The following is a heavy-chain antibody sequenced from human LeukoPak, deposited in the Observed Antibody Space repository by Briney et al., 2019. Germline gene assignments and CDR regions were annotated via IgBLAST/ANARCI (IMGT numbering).Heavy chain of an antibody. CDR1: GYTFTSYG. CDR2: ISAYNGNT. Sequence: GASVKVSCKASGYTFTSYGISWVRQAPGQGLEWMGWISAYNGNTNYAQKLQGRVTMTTDTSTSTAYMELRSLRSDDTAVYYCARNFGYYDILTGYYNIFDYWGQGTLVTVSS. V-gene: IGHV1-18*01. D-gene: IGHD3-9*01. CDR3: ARNFGYYDILTGYYNIFDY. J-gene: IGHJ4*02.